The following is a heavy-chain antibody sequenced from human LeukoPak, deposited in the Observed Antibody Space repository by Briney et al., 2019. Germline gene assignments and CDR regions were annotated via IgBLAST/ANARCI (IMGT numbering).Heavy chain of an antibody. CDR3: AKESDSGYHSEGPKT. Sequence: GRSLRLSCTASGFVLSDYGMHSVRQAPRKRLEWVAFVRNDGSTESSVGSVKGRFTISRDKSKNTLYLQMNSLRAEDTAVYSCAKESDSGYHSEGPKTWGLGTLVTVSS. D-gene: IGHD5-12*01. CDR2: VRNDGSTE. CDR1: GFVLSDYG. V-gene: IGHV3-30*02. J-gene: IGHJ5*02.